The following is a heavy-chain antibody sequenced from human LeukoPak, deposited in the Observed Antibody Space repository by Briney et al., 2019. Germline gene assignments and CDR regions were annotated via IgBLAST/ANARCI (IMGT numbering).Heavy chain of an antibody. J-gene: IGHJ4*02. D-gene: IGHD6-13*01. CDR2: IYYSGST. V-gene: IGHV4-59*01. Sequence: KASETLSLTCSVSGGSISSYYWSWIRQPPGEGLEWIGYIYYSGSTNYNPSLKSRVTISVDTSKNQFSLKLSSVTAADTAVYYCARVDSTNWYEYRGYFDYWGQGTLVTVSS. CDR3: ARVDSTNWYEYRGYFDY. CDR1: GGSISSYY.